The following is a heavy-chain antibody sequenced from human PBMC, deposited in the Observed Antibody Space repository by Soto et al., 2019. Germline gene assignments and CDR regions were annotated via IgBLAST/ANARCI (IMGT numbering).Heavy chain of an antibody. D-gene: IGHD4-17*01. CDR2: ISLIGTYI. Sequence: EVQLVESGGGMVKTGGSLRLSCEVSGFSLINYNMKWVRQAPGKGLEWVSYISLIGTYISYSDSVKGRFTISIDNAKNLLYLQMDSLRAEDTAVYYCARPDIEVTTVGGALEIWGQGTMVPVSA. CDR3: ARPDIEVTTVGGALEI. J-gene: IGHJ3*02. V-gene: IGHV3-21*01. CDR1: GFSLINYN.